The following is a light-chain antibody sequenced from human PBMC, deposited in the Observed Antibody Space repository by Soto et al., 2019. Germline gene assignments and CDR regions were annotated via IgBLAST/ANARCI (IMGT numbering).Light chain of an antibody. Sequence: DIVMTQTPLSLSVTPGQPASISCKSSQSLLGSDGKTYLSWYLQKPSHPPQILIFEVSNHFSGVSDRVSGSGSGTDFTLKMSRVEAADVGVYYCLQRVQFPRTFGGGPKVEIK. CDR3: LQRVQFPRT. CDR2: EVS. CDR1: QSLLGSDGKTY. J-gene: IGKJ4*01. V-gene: IGKV2D-29*01.